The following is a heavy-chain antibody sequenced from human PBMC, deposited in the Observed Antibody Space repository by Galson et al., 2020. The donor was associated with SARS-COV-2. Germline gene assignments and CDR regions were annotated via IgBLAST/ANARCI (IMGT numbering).Heavy chain of an antibody. CDR1: GFTFSNYW. D-gene: IGHD4-17*01. CDR3: AREGRDTVTYDY. J-gene: IGHJ4*02. V-gene: IGHV3-7*01. Sequence: PGGSLRLSCAASGFTFSNYWMGWVRQAPGNGLEWVANIKQDGGEKYYVDSMKGRLTISRDNAKNSLYLQMNNLRAEDMAVYYCAREGRDTVTYDYWGQGTLVTVSS. CDR2: IKQDGGEK.